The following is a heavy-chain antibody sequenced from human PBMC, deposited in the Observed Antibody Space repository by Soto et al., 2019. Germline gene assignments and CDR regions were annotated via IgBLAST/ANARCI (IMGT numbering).Heavy chain of an antibody. J-gene: IGHJ4*02. V-gene: IGHV3-74*01. Sequence: QTGGSLRLSCAASGFTFTNYRIHWVRQAPGKGLVWVARINSDGTRINYADSVKGRFTISRDNAKNTVFLQMNSLRDEDSAVYFCARAGDWNYVQDFWGQGTLVTSPQ. CDR2: INSDGTRI. CDR3: ARAGDWNYVQDF. CDR1: GFTFTNYR. D-gene: IGHD1-7*01.